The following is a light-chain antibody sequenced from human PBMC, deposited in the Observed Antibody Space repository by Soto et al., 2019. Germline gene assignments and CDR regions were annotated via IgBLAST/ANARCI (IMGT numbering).Light chain of an antibody. J-gene: IGKJ5*01. CDR1: QSISSY. CDR3: QQSYSTPPIT. CDR2: AAS. V-gene: IGKV1-39*01. Sequence: DIQMTQSPSSLSASVGDRVTITCRASQSISSYLNGYQQKPGKAPKLLIYAASSLQSGVPSRFSGSGSGTDFTLTISSLQPEDFATYYCQQSYSTPPITFRQGTRLEIK.